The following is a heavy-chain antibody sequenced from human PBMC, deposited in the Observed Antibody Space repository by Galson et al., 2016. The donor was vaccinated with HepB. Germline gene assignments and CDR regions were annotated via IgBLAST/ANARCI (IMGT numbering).Heavy chain of an antibody. CDR1: GFTFKTWA. CDR3: ARSRRDFWSGRDAFDI. J-gene: IGHJ3*02. Sequence: SLRLSCAASGFTFKTWAMHWVRQAPGKGLEWLTAISHDGGDKYYGDSVKGRFTISRDNSKSTLYLQMNSLRTEDTAVYYCARSRRDFWSGRDAFDIWGKGTMVSVSS. D-gene: IGHD3-3*01. V-gene: IGHV3-30-3*01. CDR2: ISHDGGDK.